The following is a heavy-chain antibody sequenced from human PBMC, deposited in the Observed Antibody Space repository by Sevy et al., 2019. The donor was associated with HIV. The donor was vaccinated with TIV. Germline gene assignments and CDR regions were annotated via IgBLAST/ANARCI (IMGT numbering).Heavy chain of an antibody. Sequence: GGSLRLSCAASGFTFHDYAMHWVRQPPGKGLEWVSLINWDGGTTYYADCVKGRFTISRDNSKDSLFLQMNSLRAEDTAFYYCTKDKSRLGGAFDYWGQGTLVTVSS. CDR3: TKDKSRLGGAFDY. V-gene: IGHV3-43D*04. CDR1: GFTFHDYA. J-gene: IGHJ4*02. D-gene: IGHD7-27*01. CDR2: INWDGGTT.